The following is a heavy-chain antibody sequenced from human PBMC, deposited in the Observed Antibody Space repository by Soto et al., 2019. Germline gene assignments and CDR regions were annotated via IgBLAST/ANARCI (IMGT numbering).Heavy chain of an antibody. D-gene: IGHD3-3*01. CDR3: AGERKFDFWRKGLDV. Sequence: QAQLVQSGAEVRKPGASVKVSCKASGYTFTTYDINWVRQAPGQGLEWLGWMDPNSGSTGYGQNFQCRITMTRNISRNTAHMELSSLQSEDTAVYYCAGERKFDFWRKGLDVWGQGTTVTVSS. V-gene: IGHV1-8*01. CDR1: GYTFTTYD. J-gene: IGHJ6*02. CDR2: MDPNSGST.